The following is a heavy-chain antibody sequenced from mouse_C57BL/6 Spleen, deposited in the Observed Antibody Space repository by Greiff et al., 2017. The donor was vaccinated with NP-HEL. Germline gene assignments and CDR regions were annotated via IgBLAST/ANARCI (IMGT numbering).Heavy chain of an antibody. CDR1: GYTFTSYG. CDR3: ARDGYYGDYYAMDY. J-gene: IGHJ4*01. Sequence: VQLQQSGAELARPGASVKLSCKASGYTFTSYGISWVKQRTGQGLEWIGEIYPRSGNTYYNEKFKGKATLTADKSSSTAYMELRSLTSEDSAVYFCARDGYYGDYYAMDYWGQGTSVTVSS. V-gene: IGHV1-81*01. D-gene: IGHD2-3*01. CDR2: IYPRSGNT.